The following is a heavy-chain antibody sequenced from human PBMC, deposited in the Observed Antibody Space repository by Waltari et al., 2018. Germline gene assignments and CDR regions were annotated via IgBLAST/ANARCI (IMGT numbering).Heavy chain of an antibody. CDR1: GGSISSYY. Sequence: QVQLQESGPGLVKPSETLSLTCTVSGGSISSYYWSWIRQPPGKGLEWIGYIYYSGSTNYNPSLKSRVTISVDTSKNQFSLKLSSVTAADTAVYYCAPPYGMDVWGQGTTVTVSS. CDR3: APPYGMDV. J-gene: IGHJ6*02. V-gene: IGHV4-59*08. CDR2: IYYSGST.